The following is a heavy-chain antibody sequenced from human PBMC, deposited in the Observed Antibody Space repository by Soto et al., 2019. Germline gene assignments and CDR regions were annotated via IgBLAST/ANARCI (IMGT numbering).Heavy chain of an antibody. CDR2: TYYRSKWYN. V-gene: IGHV6-1*01. D-gene: IGHD6-6*01. Sequence: SQTLSLTFAISGDSVSSNSAAWNWIRQSPSRGLEWLGRTYYRSKWYNDYAVSVKSRITINPDTSKNQFSLQLNSVTPEDTAVYYCARDRVYSSSSRHYYYGMDVWGQGTTVTVSS. J-gene: IGHJ6*02. CDR3: ARDRVYSSSSRHYYYGMDV. CDR1: GDSVSSNSAA.